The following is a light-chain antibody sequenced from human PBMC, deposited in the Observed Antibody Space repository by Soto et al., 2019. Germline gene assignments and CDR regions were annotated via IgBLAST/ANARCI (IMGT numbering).Light chain of an antibody. CDR3: QQSFGVPIT. J-gene: IGKJ5*01. V-gene: IGKV1-39*01. CDR2: GAS. CDR1: QGVSND. Sequence: DIQLTQSPSFRSASVGDRVTISCLASQGVSNDLAWYQQKPGKAPKLLIFGASTLQSGVPSRFSGSGSGTDFNFTITSLQPEDFATYYCQQSFGVPITFGQGTRLEIK.